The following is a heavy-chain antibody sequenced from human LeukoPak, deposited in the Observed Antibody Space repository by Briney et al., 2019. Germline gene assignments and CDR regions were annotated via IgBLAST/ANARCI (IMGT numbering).Heavy chain of an antibody. CDR3: IRDRSEKYSFDY. Sequence: GGSLRLSCAASGFTFSSYSMNWVRQAPGKGLEWVSSISSSSSYIYYADSVKGRFTISRDNAKNSLYLQMNSLRAEDTAVYYCIRDRSEKYSFDYWGQGTLVTVSS. V-gene: IGHV3-21*01. CDR1: GFTFSSYS. CDR2: ISSSSSYI. J-gene: IGHJ4*02.